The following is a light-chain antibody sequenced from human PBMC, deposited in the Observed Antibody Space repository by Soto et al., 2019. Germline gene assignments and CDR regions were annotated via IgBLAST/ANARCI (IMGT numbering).Light chain of an antibody. CDR3: NSYTSSSTHV. CDR2: DVS. J-gene: IGLJ1*01. V-gene: IGLV2-14*03. CDR1: SSDVGGYNY. Sequence: QSVLTQPASVSGSPGQSITISCTGTSSDVGGYNYVSWYQQHPGKAPKLIISDVSNRPSGVSNRFSGCKSGNTASLTISGLQAEDEADYYCNSYTSSSTHVFGTGTKVTGL.